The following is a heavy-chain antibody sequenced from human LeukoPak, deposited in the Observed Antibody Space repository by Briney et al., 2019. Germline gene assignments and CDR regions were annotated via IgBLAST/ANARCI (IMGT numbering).Heavy chain of an antibody. V-gene: IGHV4-31*03. CDR2: IYYSGST. CDR1: GGSISSGGYY. J-gene: IGHJ5*02. Sequence: PSETLSLTCTVSGGSISSGGYYWSWIRQHPGKGLEWIGYIYYSGSTSYNSSLKSRVTISIDKSKNQFSLKLSSVTAADTAMYYCARGGTTVAGTFWFDPWGQGTLVTVSS. D-gene: IGHD6-19*01. CDR3: ARGGTTVAGTFWFDP.